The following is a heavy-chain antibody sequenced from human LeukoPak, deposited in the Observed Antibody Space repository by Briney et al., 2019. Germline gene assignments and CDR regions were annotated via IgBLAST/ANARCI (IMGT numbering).Heavy chain of an antibody. J-gene: IGHJ4*02. CDR1: GFTLTNYA. D-gene: IGHD5-24*01. V-gene: IGHV3-13*01. CDR3: ARQNTPHGNFDY. CDR2: LGTAGGT. Sequence: GGSLRLSCAASGFTLTNYAMHWVRQRAGEGLEWVSALGTAGGTFYPGSVKGRFTISRDNAKKSLFLQMNSLRAEDTAIYYCARQNTPHGNFDYWGQGTLVTVSS.